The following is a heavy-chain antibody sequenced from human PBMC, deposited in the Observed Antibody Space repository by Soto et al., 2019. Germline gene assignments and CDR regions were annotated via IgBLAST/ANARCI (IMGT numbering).Heavy chain of an antibody. D-gene: IGHD1-26*01. V-gene: IGHV4-4*02. J-gene: IGHJ4*02. CDR1: SGSISSSNW. CDR2: IYHSGST. CDR3: ARLNLGRYYYFDY. Sequence: QVQLQESGPGLVKPSGTLSLTCAVSSGSISSSNWWSWVRQPPGKGLEWIGEIYHSGSTNYNPSLKRRVTISVDKSKNQFSLKLSSVTAADTAVYYGARLNLGRYYYFDYWGQGTLVTVSS.